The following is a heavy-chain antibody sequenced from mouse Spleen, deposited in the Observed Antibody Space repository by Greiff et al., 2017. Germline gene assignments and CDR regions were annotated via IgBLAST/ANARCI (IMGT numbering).Heavy chain of an antibody. CDR1: GYTFTSYG. CDR3: ARLTGYAMDY. CDR2: IYPRSGNT. Sequence: QVQLKESGAELARPGASVKLSCKASGYTFTSYGISWVKQRTGQGLEWIGEIYPRSGNTYYNEKFKGKATLTADKSSSTAYMELRSLTSEDSAVYFCARLTGYAMDYWGQGTSVTVSS. J-gene: IGHJ4*01. V-gene: IGHV1-81*01. D-gene: IGHD4-1*01.